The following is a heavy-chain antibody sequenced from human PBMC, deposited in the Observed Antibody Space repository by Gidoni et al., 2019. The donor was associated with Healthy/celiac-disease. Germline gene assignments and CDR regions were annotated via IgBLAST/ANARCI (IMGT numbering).Heavy chain of an antibody. Sequence: QVQLQESGPGLVKPSETLSLTCTVSGGSVSSGSYYWSWIRQPPGKGLEWIGYIYYSGSTNYNPSLKSRVTISVDTSKNQFSLKLSSVTAADTAVYYCARASITMILDRDYWGQGTLVTVSS. CDR3: ARASITMILDRDY. CDR2: IYYSGST. V-gene: IGHV4-61*01. CDR1: GGSVSSGSYY. D-gene: IGHD3-22*01. J-gene: IGHJ4*02.